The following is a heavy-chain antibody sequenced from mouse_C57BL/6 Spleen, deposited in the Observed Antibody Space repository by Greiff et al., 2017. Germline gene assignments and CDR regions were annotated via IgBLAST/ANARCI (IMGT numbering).Heavy chain of an antibody. CDR2: IHPNGGST. CDR1: GYTFTSYW. CDR3: ARFPYLLRGTWFAY. J-gene: IGHJ3*01. D-gene: IGHD1-1*01. V-gene: IGHV1-64*01. Sequence: QVQLQQPGAELVKPGASVKLSCKASGYTFTSYWMHWVKQRPGQGLEWIGMIHPNGGSTNYNEKFKSKATLTVDKSSSTAYMQLSSLTSEDSAVYDCARFPYLLRGTWFAYWGQGTLVTVSA.